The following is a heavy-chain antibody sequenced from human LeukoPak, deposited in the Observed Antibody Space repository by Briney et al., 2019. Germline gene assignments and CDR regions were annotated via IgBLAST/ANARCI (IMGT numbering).Heavy chain of an antibody. Sequence: GGSLRLSCAASGFTFSSYAMSWVRQAPGKGLEWVSGIDGSGGSTYYANSVKGRFTISRDNSKNTLYLQMNSLRAEDTAVYYCAKPPNYDSDAPQVDYWGQGTLVTVSS. J-gene: IGHJ4*02. D-gene: IGHD3-22*01. CDR2: IDGSGGST. V-gene: IGHV3-23*01. CDR1: GFTFSSYA. CDR3: AKPPNYDSDAPQVDY.